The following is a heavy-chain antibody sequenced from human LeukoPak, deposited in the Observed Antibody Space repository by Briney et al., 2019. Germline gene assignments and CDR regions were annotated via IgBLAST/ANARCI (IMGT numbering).Heavy chain of an antibody. CDR3: AKTPYSSGWYRYFDY. J-gene: IGHJ4*02. CDR1: GFTFSTYA. CDR2: ISGSGGST. Sequence: GGSLRLSCAASGFTFSTYAMNWVRQAPGKGLEWVSAISGSGGSTYYADSVKGRFTISRDNSKNTLYLLMNSLRAEDTAVYYCAKTPYSSGWYRYFDYWGQGTLVTVSS. V-gene: IGHV3-23*01. D-gene: IGHD6-13*01.